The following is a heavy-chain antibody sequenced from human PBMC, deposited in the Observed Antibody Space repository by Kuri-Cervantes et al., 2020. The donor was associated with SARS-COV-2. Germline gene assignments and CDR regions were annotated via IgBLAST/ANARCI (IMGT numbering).Heavy chain of an antibody. D-gene: IGHD3-3*01. CDR2: IYYSGST. J-gene: IGHJ3*02. CDR3: ARVVSRTIFGVVKPDAFDI. Sequence: SETLSLTCAVSGASISSGDYYWSWIRQPPGKGLEWIGYIYYSGSTYYNPSLKSRVTISVDTSKNQFSLKLSSVTAADTAVYYCARVVSRTIFGVVKPDAFDIWGQGTMVTVSS. CDR1: GASISSGDYY. V-gene: IGHV4-30-4*08.